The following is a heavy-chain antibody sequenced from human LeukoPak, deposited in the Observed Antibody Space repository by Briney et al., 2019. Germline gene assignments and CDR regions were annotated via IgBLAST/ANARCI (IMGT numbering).Heavy chain of an antibody. V-gene: IGHV3-48*03. D-gene: IGHD3-22*01. CDR1: GFTFSSYE. J-gene: IGHJ4*02. Sequence: PGGSLRLSCAASGFTFSSYEMNWVRQAPGKGLEWVSYISSSGSTIYYADSVKGRFTISRDNAKNSLYLQMNSLRAEDTAVYYCARDNDVESSGYYFDYWGQGTLVTVSS. CDR3: ARDNDVESSGYYFDY. CDR2: ISSSGSTI.